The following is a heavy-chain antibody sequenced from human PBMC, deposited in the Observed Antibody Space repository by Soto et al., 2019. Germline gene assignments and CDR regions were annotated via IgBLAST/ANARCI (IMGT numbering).Heavy chain of an antibody. CDR3: ASDYFVRSYYYDSSGSTEYFQH. Sequence: GGSLRLSGAASGFTFSSYWMHWVRQAPGKGLVWVSRINSDGSSTSYADSVKGRFTISRDNAKNTLYLQMNSLRAEDTAVYYCASDYFVRSYYYDSSGSTEYFQHWGQGTLVTVSS. CDR1: GFTFSSYW. D-gene: IGHD3-22*01. V-gene: IGHV3-74*01. J-gene: IGHJ1*01. CDR2: INSDGSST.